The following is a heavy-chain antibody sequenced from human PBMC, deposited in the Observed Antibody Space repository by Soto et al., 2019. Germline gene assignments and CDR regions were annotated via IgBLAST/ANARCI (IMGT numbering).Heavy chain of an antibody. J-gene: IGHJ3*02. CDR1: GFTFSSYA. CDR3: AKRGGDHSYYDFWSGYPPPTADAFDI. Sequence: GGSLRLSCAASGFTFSSYAMSWVRQAPGKGLEWVSAISGSGGSTYYADSVKGRFTISRDNSKNTLYLQMNSLRAEDTAVYYCAKRGGDHSYYDFWSGYPPPTADAFDIWGQGTMVTVSS. D-gene: IGHD3-3*01. V-gene: IGHV3-23*01. CDR2: ISGSGGST.